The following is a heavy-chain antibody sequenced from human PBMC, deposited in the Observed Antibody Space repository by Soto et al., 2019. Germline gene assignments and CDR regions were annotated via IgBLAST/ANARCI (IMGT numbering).Heavy chain of an antibody. CDR1: GFTFSSYG. CDR3: AKRNGHYGMDV. D-gene: IGHD2-8*01. V-gene: IGHV3-30*18. Sequence: QVQLVESGGGVVQPGRSLRLSCAASGFTFSSYGMHWVRQAPGKGLGWVAVISYDGSNKYYADCVKGRFTISRDNSKNTLYLQMNSLRAEDTAVYYCAKRNGHYGMDVWGQGTTVTVSS. J-gene: IGHJ6*02. CDR2: ISYDGSNK.